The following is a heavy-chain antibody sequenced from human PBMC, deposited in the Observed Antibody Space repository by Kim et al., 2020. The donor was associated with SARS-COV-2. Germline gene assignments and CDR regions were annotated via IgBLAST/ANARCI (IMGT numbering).Heavy chain of an antibody. CDR2: IDPSDSYT. J-gene: IGHJ5*02. Sequence: GESLKISCKGSGYSFTSYWISWVRQMPGKGLEWMGRIDPSDSYTNYSPSFQGHVTISADKSISTAYLQWSSLKASDTAMYYCARHSRGTVVTTWFDPWGQGTLVTVSS. V-gene: IGHV5-10-1*01. CDR3: ARHSRGTVVTTWFDP. CDR1: GYSFTSYW. D-gene: IGHD4-4*01.